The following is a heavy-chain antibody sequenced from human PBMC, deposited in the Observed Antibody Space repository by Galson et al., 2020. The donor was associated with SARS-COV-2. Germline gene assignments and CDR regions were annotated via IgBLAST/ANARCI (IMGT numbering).Heavy chain of an antibody. Sequence: TGGSLRLSCAASGFTFSAYVMHWVRQAPGKGLEWVALIWFDGTNKYYADSVKGRFTISRDNSKNTLFLEMNSLRAEDTAIYFCTSELLGHTDFDVWGQGTVVTVSS. V-gene: IGHV3-33*01. CDR1: GFTFSAYV. D-gene: IGHD2-8*02. CDR3: TSELLGHTDFDV. CDR2: IWFDGTNK. J-gene: IGHJ3*01.